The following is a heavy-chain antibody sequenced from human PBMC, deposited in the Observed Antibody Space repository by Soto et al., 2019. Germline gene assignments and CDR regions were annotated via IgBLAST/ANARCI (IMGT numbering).Heavy chain of an antibody. D-gene: IGHD3-3*01. Sequence: GGSLRLSCAASGFTFDDYAMHWVRQAPGKGLEWVSGISWNSGSIGYADSVKGRFTISRDNAKNSLYLQMNSLRAEDTALYYCAKDVSGGYYYMDVWGKGTTVTVSS. J-gene: IGHJ6*03. CDR3: AKDVSGGYYYMDV. CDR2: ISWNSGSI. V-gene: IGHV3-9*01. CDR1: GFTFDDYA.